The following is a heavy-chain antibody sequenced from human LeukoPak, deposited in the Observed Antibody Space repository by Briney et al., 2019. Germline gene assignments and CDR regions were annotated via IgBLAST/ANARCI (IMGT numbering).Heavy chain of an antibody. V-gene: IGHV4-34*01. Sequence: SETLSLTCAVYDGYFSGDYWTWIRQPPGKGVEWIGEINHSGSTNNNPSLKSRVTMSLDTSKNQFSLKLTSVTAADSAVYYCARGRGYNAFDIWGQGTMVTASS. D-gene: IGHD5-18*01. CDR2: INHSGST. CDR3: ARGRGYNAFDI. CDR1: DGYFSGDY. J-gene: IGHJ3*02.